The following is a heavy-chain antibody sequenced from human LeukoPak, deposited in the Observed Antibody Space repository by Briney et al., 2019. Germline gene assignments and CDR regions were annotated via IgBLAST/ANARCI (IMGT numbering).Heavy chain of an antibody. V-gene: IGHV4-61*02. J-gene: IGHJ4*02. CDR3: ARDRMGTVMVPIDY. D-gene: IGHD5-18*01. Sequence: PSETLSLTCTVTGGSISSGSYYWSWIRQPAGKGLEWIGRIYTSGSTNYNPSLKSRVTISVDTSKNQFSLKLRSVTAADTAVYYCARDRMGTVMVPIDYWGQGTLVTVSS. CDR2: IYTSGST. CDR1: GGSISSGSYY.